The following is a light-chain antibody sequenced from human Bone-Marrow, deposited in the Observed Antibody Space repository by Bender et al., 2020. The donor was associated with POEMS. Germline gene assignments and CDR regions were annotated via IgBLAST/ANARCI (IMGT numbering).Light chain of an antibody. J-gene: IGLJ3*02. Sequence: SYVLTQPPSVSVAPGKTARITCRGHNIGSKSVHWYQQKPGQAPVLVVYDDSDRPSGIPERYSGSNSGSNSGNPATLTVSRVEAGDEADYYCQVWDTNSDHWVFGGGTKLTVL. CDR2: DDS. V-gene: IGLV3-21*03. CDR1: NIGSKS. CDR3: QVWDTNSDHWV.